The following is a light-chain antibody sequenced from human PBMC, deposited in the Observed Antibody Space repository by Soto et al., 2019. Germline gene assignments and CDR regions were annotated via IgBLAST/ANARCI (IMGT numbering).Light chain of an antibody. Sequence: QSVLTQPASVSGSPGQSITISCTVXXXDVGGYNFVSWYQQHPGKAPKFIIYQVSHRPSGVSSRFSGSKSGNTASLTISGLRAEDEADYYCTSFTSKSTYVFGTGTKVTV. J-gene: IGLJ1*01. CDR1: XXDVGGYNF. CDR2: QVS. CDR3: TSFTSKSTYV. V-gene: IGLV2-14*01.